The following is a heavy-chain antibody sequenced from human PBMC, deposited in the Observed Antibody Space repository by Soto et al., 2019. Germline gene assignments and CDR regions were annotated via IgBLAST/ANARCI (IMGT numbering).Heavy chain of an antibody. D-gene: IGHD1-26*01. CDR1: GDSISNY. CDR2: INSGGTT. V-gene: IGHV4-4*07. J-gene: IGHJ5*02. Sequence: QVQLQESGPGLVKPSEPLSLTCTVSGDSISNYWSWIRQSAGKGLEWIGRINSGGTTNYNPSFKSRVSMSVDKSKNQVSLKLNSVTAADTAVSYCAREGSGGSNWFDPWGQGTLVTVSS. CDR3: AREGSGGSNWFDP.